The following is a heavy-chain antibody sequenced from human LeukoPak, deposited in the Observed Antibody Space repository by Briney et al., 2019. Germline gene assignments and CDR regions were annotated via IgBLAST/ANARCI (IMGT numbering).Heavy chain of an antibody. V-gene: IGHV3-30*04. CDR2: ISYDGSNK. Sequence: GGSLRLSRAASGFTFSSYAMHWVRQAPGKGLEWVAVISYDGSNKYYADSVKGRFIISRDSSKNTLYVQMKGLRAEDTAVYYCARDGYPGTTSEMEFDPCGQGTLVTVSS. CDR3: ARDGYPGTTSEMEFDP. CDR1: GFTFSSYA. D-gene: IGHD1-14*01. J-gene: IGHJ5*02.